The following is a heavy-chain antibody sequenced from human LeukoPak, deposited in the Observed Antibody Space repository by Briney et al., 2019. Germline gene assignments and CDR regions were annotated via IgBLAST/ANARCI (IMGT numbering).Heavy chain of an antibody. J-gene: IGHJ4*02. Sequence: GGSLRLSCAASGFTFSSCGSNWVRQAPGKGLEWVSSIGPTGTDRYYADSVRGRFTISRDNAKNSMYLQMDSLRDEDTAVYYCATETIGRHYDYWGQGTLLTVSS. CDR1: GFTFSSCG. CDR3: ATETIGRHYDY. V-gene: IGHV3-21*01. CDR2: IGPTGTDR. D-gene: IGHD1-14*01.